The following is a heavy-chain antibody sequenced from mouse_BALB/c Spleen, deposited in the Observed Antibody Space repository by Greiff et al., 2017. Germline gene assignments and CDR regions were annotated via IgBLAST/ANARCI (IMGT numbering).Heavy chain of an antibody. V-gene: IGHV1-80*01. D-gene: IGHD1-2*01. CDR1: GYAFTSYW. Sequence: VQLQQSGAELVRPGSSVKISCKASGYAFTSYWMHWVKQRPGQGLEWIGRIYPGDGDTNYNGKFKGKATLTADKSSSTAYMQLSSLTSEDSAVYSCARWPWLRLPGSFDVWGEGTTVTVSS. CDR2: IYPGDGDT. J-gene: IGHJ1*01. CDR3: ARWPWLRLPGSFDV.